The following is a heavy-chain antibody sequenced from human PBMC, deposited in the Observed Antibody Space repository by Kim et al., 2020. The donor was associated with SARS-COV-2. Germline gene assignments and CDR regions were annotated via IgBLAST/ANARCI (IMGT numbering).Heavy chain of an antibody. J-gene: IGHJ6*02. CDR1: GFTFDDYA. V-gene: IGHV3-9*01. CDR3: AKDMGSGWYGSYYYYGMDV. CDR2: ISWNSGSI. D-gene: IGHD6-19*01. Sequence: GGSLRLSCVASGFTFDDYAMHWVRQAPGKGLEWVSGISWNSGSIGYADSVKGRFTISRDNAKNSLYLQMNSLRAEDTALYYCAKDMGSGWYGSYYYYGMDVWGQGTTVTVSS.